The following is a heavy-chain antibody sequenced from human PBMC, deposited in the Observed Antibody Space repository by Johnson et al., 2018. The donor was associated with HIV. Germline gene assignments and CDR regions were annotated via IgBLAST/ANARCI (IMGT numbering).Heavy chain of an antibody. CDR2: ISYAGSNK. Sequence: QVQLVESGGGVVQPGRSLRLSCAASGFTFSRYAMHWVRQAPGKGLEWVAVISYAGSNKYYADSVKGRFTISRDNSKNTLYLQMNSLRAEDTAVYYCARGGAGRWTRDAFDIWGQGTLVTVSS. J-gene: IGHJ3*02. CDR3: ARGGAGRWTRDAFDI. CDR1: GFTFSRYA. D-gene: IGHD1-1*01. V-gene: IGHV3-30-3*01.